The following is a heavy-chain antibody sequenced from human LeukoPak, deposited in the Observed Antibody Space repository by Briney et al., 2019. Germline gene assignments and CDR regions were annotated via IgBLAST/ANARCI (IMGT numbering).Heavy chain of an antibody. CDR2: ISYDGSNK. J-gene: IGHJ4*02. CDR1: GFTFRNYG. CDR3: AKSHYDILTGYHYYFDY. Sequence: PGGSLRLSCEASGFTFRNYGMHWVRQAPGKGLEWVAVISYDGSNKYYADSVKGRFTISRDNSKNTLYLQMNSLRAEDTAVYYCAKSHYDILTGYHYYFDYWGQGTLVTVSS. D-gene: IGHD3-9*01. V-gene: IGHV3-30*18.